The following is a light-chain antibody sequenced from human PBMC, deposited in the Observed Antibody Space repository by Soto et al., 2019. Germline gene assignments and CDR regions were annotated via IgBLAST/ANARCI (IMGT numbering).Light chain of an antibody. J-gene: IGKJ4*01. CDR2: AAS. CDR1: QDVNTW. CDR3: QQAHIFPLT. V-gene: IGKV1-12*01. Sequence: DIQMTQSPSSLSASVGDRVTITCRASQDVNTWLAWYQQKPGRAPNLLIFAASSLQSGVPSRFSGNGSGTHFTLSISSLQPEDFATYSCQQAHIFPLTFGGGTKVEIK.